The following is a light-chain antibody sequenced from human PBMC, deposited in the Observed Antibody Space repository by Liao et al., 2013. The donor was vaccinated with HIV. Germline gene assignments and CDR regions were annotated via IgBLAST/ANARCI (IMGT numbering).Light chain of an antibody. V-gene: IGLV3-1*01. CDR2: QDN. J-gene: IGLJ2*01. CDR3: QAWDSIAAV. Sequence: SYAVTQPPSVSVSPGQTASITCSGDRLGDKYACWYQQKPGQSPVVVIYQDNTRPSGIPYRFSGSNSGNTATLTISGTQAMDEADYYCQAWDSIAAVFGGGTKLTVL. CDR1: RLGDKY.